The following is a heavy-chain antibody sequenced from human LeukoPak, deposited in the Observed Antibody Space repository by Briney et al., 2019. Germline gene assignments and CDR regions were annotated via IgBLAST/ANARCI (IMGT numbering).Heavy chain of an antibody. J-gene: IGHJ4*02. CDR1: GFTFSSYG. D-gene: IGHD3-3*01. V-gene: IGHV3-33*01. CDR2: IWYDGSNK. Sequence: PGGSLRLSCAASGFTFSSYGMHWVRQAPGKGLEWVAVIWYDGSNKYYADSVKGRFTISRDNSKNTLYLQMNSLRAEDTAVYYCARTSYDFWSGYRSGYFDYWGQGTLVTVSS. CDR3: ARTSYDFWSGYRSGYFDY.